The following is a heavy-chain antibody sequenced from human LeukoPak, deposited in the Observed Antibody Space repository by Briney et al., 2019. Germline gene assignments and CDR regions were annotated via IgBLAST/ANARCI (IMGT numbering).Heavy chain of an antibody. Sequence: GGSLRLSCAASGFTFSSYNMNWVRQAPGKGLEWASFISSSSDYIYYADSLKGRFTISRDNAKNSVYLQMNSLRADDTAVYYCASGGTYVLDYWGQGTLVTVSA. J-gene: IGHJ4*02. CDR2: ISSSSDYI. V-gene: IGHV3-21*01. CDR1: GFTFSSYN. D-gene: IGHD3-16*01. CDR3: ASGGTYVLDY.